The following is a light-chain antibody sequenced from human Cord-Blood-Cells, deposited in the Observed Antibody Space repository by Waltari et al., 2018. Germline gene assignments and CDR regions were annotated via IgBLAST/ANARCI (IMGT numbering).Light chain of an antibody. CDR2: EGS. CDR3: CSYAGSSTFVV. V-gene: IGLV2-23*03. CDR1: SSDSGSYNL. J-gene: IGLJ2*01. Sequence: QSALTQPASVSGSPGQSITISCTGTSSDSGSYNLVSLYQQHQGKATKLMIYEGSKRPSGVSNRFSGSKSGNTASLTISGLQAEDEADYYCCSYAGSSTFVVFGGGTKLTVL.